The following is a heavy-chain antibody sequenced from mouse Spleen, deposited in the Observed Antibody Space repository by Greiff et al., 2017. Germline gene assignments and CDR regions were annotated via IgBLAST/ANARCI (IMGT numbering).Heavy chain of an antibody. J-gene: IGHJ4*01. CDR1: GYTFTSYW. Sequence: VQLQQPGAELVKPGASVKLSCKASGYTFTSYWMHWVKQRPGQGLEWIGMIHPNSGSTNYNEKFKSKATLTVDKSSSTAYMQLSSLTSEDSAVYYCARRRDYGYDAMDYWGQGTSVTVSS. V-gene: IGHV1-64*01. CDR2: IHPNSGST. D-gene: IGHD1-2*01. CDR3: ARRRDYGYDAMDY.